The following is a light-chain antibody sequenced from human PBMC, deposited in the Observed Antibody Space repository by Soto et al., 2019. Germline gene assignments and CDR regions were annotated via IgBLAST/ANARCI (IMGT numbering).Light chain of an antibody. CDR1: KSVGKY. J-gene: IGKJ5*01. V-gene: IGKV3-11*01. Sequence: TVLTHNTATLCWSPEESGSRWWRASKSVGKYLAWYQQKPGQAPRLLIYDASNRATGIPARFFGRGTGTHSTLTISLREPADLAVYYFQQRSNWQITCRQGTRLEIK. CDR3: QQRSNWQIT. CDR2: DAS.